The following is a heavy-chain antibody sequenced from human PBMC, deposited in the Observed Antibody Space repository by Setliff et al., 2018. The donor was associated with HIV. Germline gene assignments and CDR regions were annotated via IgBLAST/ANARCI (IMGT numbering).Heavy chain of an antibody. CDR3: ARVFPPTRGAPFGIPPGAFDI. J-gene: IGHJ3*02. Sequence: PSETLSLTCSVSGGSMSGYHWSWIRQTASKGLEWIGRIYTSGSIIYSPSLRSRVTMSVDTSKNQFSLKLSSVTAADTAVYYCARVFPPTRGAPFGIPPGAFDIWGQGTMVTVSS. CDR2: IYTSGSI. D-gene: IGHD2-21*01. V-gene: IGHV4-4*07. CDR1: GGSMSGYH.